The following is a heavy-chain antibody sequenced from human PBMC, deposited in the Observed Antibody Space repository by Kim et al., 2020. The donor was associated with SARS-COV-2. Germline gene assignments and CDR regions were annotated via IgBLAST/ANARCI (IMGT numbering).Heavy chain of an antibody. D-gene: IGHD3-10*01. Sequence: SETLSLTCTVSGGSISSYYWSWIRQPPGKGLEWIGYIYYSGSTNYNPSLKSRVTISVDTSKNQFSLKLSSVTAADTAVYYCARETLVWFGELFSGFDPWGQGTLVTVSS. CDR1: GGSISSYY. J-gene: IGHJ5*02. V-gene: IGHV4-59*01. CDR2: IYYSGST. CDR3: ARETLVWFGELFSGFDP.